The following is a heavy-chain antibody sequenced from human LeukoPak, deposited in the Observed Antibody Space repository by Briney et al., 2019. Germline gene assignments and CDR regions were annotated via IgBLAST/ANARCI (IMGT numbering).Heavy chain of an antibody. CDR3: ASQDRGGYDGPVDY. CDR1: GVSISSYY. CDR2: IYTSGST. V-gene: IGHV4-4*07. D-gene: IGHD5-12*01. Sequence: SETLSLTCTVSGVSISSYYWSWIRQPAGKGLEWIGRIYTSGSTNYNPSLKSRVTMSVDTSKNQFSLKLSSVTAADTAVYYCASQDRGGYDGPVDYWGQGTLVTVSS. J-gene: IGHJ4*02.